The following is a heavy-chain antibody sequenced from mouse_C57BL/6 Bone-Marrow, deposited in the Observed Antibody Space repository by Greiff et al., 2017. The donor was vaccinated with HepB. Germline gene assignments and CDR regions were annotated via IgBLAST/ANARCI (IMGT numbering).Heavy chain of an antibody. CDR2: ISSGGSYT. CDR1: GFTFSSYG. V-gene: IGHV5-6*02. J-gene: IGHJ2*01. Sequence: DVKLVESGGDLVKPGGSLKLSCAASGFTFSSYGMSWVRQTPDKRLEWVATISSGGSYTYYPDSVKGRFTISRDNAKNTLYLQMSSLKSEDTAMYYCARRGCGDYWGQGTTLTVSS. CDR3: ARRGCGDY.